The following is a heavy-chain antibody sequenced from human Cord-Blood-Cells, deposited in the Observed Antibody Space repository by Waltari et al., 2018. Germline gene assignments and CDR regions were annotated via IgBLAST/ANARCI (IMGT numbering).Heavy chain of an antibody. D-gene: IGHD1-20*01. V-gene: IGHV3-48*01. CDR3: ARVPRLTGGAFDI. J-gene: IGHJ3*02. CDR2: ISSSSSTI. CDR1: GFTFSSYS. Sequence: EVQLVESGGGLVQPVGSLGLSCAAPGFTFSSYSMNWFRPAPGKGLEWVSYISSSSSTIYYADSVKGRFTISRDNAKNSLYLQMNSLRAEDTAVYYCARVPRLTGGAFDIWGQGTMVTVSS.